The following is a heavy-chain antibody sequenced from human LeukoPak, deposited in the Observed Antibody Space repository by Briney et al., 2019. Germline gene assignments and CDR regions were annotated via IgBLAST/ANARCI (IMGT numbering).Heavy chain of an antibody. J-gene: IGHJ6*02. Sequence: SETLSLTCTASGGSISSYYWSWIRQPAGKGLEWIGRIYTSGSTNYNPSLKSRVTMSVETSKNQFSLKLSSVTAADTAVYYCARDQWELLNGMDVWGQGTTVTVSS. CDR3: ARDQWELLNGMDV. V-gene: IGHV4-4*07. CDR1: GGSISSYY. D-gene: IGHD1-26*01. CDR2: IYTSGST.